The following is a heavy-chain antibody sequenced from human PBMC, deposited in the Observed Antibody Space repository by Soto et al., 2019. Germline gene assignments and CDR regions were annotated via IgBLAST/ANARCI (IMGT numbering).Heavy chain of an antibody. V-gene: IGHV1-2*02. CDR3: ARGSARSVVTPADY. J-gene: IGHJ4*02. Sequence: ASVKVSCKASGYTFTGYYMHWVRQAPGQGLEWMGWINPNSGGTNYAQKFQGRVTMTRDTSISTAYMELSRLRSDDTAVYYCARGSARSVVTPADYWGQGTLVTVSS. CDR1: GYTFTGYY. D-gene: IGHD2-21*02. CDR2: INPNSGGT.